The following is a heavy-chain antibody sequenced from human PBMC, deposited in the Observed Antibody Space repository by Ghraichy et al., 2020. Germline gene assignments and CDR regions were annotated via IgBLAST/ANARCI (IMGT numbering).Heavy chain of an antibody. CDR1: GFTFSYYV. Sequence: ASVKVSCKASGFTFSYYVFSLVRQAPGQGLEWIGWISADDGTTEYAQKFQGRVTMTSDTSTTTAYMELRSLRSDDTAVYFCARDNYDSAAYYPTVDFWGQGALLAVSS. J-gene: IGHJ4*02. CDR3: ARDNYDSAAYYPTVDF. V-gene: IGHV1-18*01. D-gene: IGHD3-22*01. CDR2: ISADDGTT.